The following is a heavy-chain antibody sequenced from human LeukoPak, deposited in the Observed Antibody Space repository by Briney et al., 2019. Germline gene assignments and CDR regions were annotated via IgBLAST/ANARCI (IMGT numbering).Heavy chain of an antibody. CDR1: GGSISSYY. CDR2: ISYSGNT. V-gene: IGHV4-59*08. Sequence: SETLSLTCSVSGGSISSYYWYWVRQPPGKGLEWIGYISYSGNTDYNPSLKSRVIISVDTSKNQISLKLGSVTAADTAVYYCASSPRSALGLFDYWGQGTLVTVSS. D-gene: IGHD6-25*01. J-gene: IGHJ4*02. CDR3: ASSPRSALGLFDY.